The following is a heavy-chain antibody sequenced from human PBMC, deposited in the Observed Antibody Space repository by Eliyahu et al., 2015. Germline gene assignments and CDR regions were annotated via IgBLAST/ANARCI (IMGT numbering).Heavy chain of an antibody. CDR2: INAGNGNT. CDR3: ARLRWPYYFDY. J-gene: IGHJ4*02. V-gene: IGHV1-3*01. Sequence: QVQLVQSGAEVKXPGAXVQVSCKASGYTFTSYAMXWVRQAPGXRLEWMGWINAGNGNTKXSQKFQGRVTITRXTSASTAYMELSSLRSEDTAVYYCARLRWPYYFDYWGQGTLVTVSS. CDR1: GYTFTSYA. D-gene: IGHD2-15*01.